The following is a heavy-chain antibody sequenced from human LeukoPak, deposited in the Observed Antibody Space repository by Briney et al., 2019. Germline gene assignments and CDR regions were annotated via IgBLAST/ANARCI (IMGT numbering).Heavy chain of an antibody. J-gene: IGHJ5*02. CDR3: AKDYGDYVGWFDP. CDR2: IRSDGSNK. D-gene: IGHD4-17*01. V-gene: IGHV3-30*02. Sequence: GGSLRLSCAASGFTFGSYGMHWVRQAPGKGLEWVTFIRSDGSNKYYADSVKGRFTISRDNSKNTLYLQMNTLIADDTAVYYCAKDYGDYVGWFDPWGQGTLVTVSS. CDR1: GFTFGSYG.